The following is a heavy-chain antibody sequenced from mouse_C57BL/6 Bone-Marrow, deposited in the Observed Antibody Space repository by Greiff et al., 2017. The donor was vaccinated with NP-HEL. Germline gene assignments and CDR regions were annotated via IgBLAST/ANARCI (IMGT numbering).Heavy chain of an antibody. CDR1: GFTFNTYA. Sequence: EVQLVESGGGLVQPKGSLKLSCAASGFTFNTYAMHWVRQAPGKGLEWVARIRSKSSNYATYYADSVKDRFTISRDDSQSMLYLQMNNLKTEDTAMYYCVRSTTVVSAPYWYFDVWGTGTTVTVSS. D-gene: IGHD1-1*01. V-gene: IGHV10-3*01. CDR3: VRSTTVVSAPYWYFDV. CDR2: IRSKSSNYAT. J-gene: IGHJ1*03.